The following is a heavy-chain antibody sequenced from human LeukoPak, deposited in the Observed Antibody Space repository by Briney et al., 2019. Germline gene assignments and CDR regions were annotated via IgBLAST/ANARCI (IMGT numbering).Heavy chain of an antibody. CDR2: IIPIFGTA. CDR1: GGTFSSYA. D-gene: IGHD3-10*01. Sequence: SVKVSCKASGGTFSSYAISWVRQAPGQGLEWMGGIIPIFGTANYAQKFQGRVTMTEDTSTDTAYMELSSLRSEDTAVYYCATDFWAYYYGSGSTTPSDYWGQGTLVTVSS. V-gene: IGHV1-69*06. CDR3: ATDFWAYYYGSGSTTPSDY. J-gene: IGHJ4*02.